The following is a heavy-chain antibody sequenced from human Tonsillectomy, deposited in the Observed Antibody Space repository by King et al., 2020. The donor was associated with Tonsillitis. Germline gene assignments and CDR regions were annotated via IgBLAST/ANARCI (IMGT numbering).Heavy chain of an antibody. V-gene: IGHV3-48*01. J-gene: IGHJ4*02. CDR2: SRSNDNTN. CDR3: ARDRGWAFDY. D-gene: IGHD1-26*01. CDR1: GFTFSSFS. Sequence: VQLVESGGGLVQPGGSLRLSCAVSGFTFSSFSVNWVRQAPGKGLEWVSYSRSNDNTNWYADSVKGRFATYTDNAKNSLYLQMNSLRGEDTAVYYCARDRGWAFDYWGLGTLVTVSS.